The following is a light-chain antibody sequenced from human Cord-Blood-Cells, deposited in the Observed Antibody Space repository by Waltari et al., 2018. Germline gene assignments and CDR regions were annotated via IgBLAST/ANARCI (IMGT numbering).Light chain of an antibody. CDR1: SSDVGRYNL. V-gene: IGLV2-23*01. J-gene: IGLJ3*02. CDR3: CSYAGSSTWV. CDR2: EGS. Sequence: QSSLPQPSSAHWSSGHSSPHPCPGTSSDVGRYNLVSWSQQPPAKTPKLMVYEGSKRPSGVSKRFSGSKSVNTGSLTISGLQAEDEADYYCCSYAGSSTWVFGGGTKLTVL.